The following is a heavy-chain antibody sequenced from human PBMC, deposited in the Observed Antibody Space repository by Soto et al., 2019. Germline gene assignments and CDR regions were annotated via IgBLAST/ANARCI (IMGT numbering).Heavy chain of an antibody. CDR3: AKDGLRYSSSWVHDC. V-gene: IGHV3-23*01. CDR2: ISGSGGST. CDR1: GFTFSSYA. D-gene: IGHD6-13*01. Sequence: GGSLRLSCAASGFTFSSYAMSWVRQAPGKGLEWVSAISGSGGSTYYADSVKGRFTISRDNSKNTLYLQMNSLRAEDTAVYYCAKDGLRYSSSWVHDCWGQGTLVTVSS. J-gene: IGHJ4*02.